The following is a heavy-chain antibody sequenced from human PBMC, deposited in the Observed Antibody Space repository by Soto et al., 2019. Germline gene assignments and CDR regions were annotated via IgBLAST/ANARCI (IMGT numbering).Heavy chain of an antibody. CDR2: IYYSGST. CDR1: GGSISSSSYY. D-gene: IGHD3-3*01. CDR3: ASYDFWSGYGNGMEV. J-gene: IGHJ6*01. Sequence: QLQLQESGPGLVKPSETLSLTCTVSGGSISSSSYYWGWIRQPPGKGLEWMGSIYYSGSTYYNPSLKSRVTISVDTSKNQFALKRSSVTAAETAVYYGASYDFWSGYGNGMEVW. V-gene: IGHV4-39*01.